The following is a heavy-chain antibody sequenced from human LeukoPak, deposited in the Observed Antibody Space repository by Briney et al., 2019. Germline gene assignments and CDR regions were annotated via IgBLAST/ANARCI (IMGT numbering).Heavy chain of an antibody. CDR2: ISSSSSTI. V-gene: IGHV3-48*02. Sequence: GGSLRLSCAASGFTFSSYSMNRVRQAPGKGLEWVSYISSSSSTIYYADSVEGRFTISRDNAKNSLYLQMNSLRDEDTAVYYCARDGNDYLWGSYRYLFDYWGQGTLVTVSS. CDR3: ARDGNDYLWGSYRYLFDY. D-gene: IGHD3-16*02. J-gene: IGHJ4*02. CDR1: GFTFSSYS.